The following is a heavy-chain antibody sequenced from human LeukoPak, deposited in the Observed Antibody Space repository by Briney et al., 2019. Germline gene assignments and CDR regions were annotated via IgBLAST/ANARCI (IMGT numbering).Heavy chain of an antibody. CDR3: AKARSNSYYYGMDV. CDR1: GFTFSSYA. V-gene: IGHV3-23*01. CDR2: ISGSGGST. Sequence: GGSLRLSCAASGFTFSSYAMSWARQAPGKGLEWVSGISGSGGSTYYADSVKGRFTFSRDNSKNTLYLQMNSLRAEDTAVYYCAKARSNSYYYGMDVWGQGTTVTVSS. D-gene: IGHD2-21*01. J-gene: IGHJ6*02.